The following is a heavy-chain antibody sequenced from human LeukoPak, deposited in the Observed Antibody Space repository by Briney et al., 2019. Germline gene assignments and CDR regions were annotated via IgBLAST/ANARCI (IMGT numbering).Heavy chain of an antibody. J-gene: IGHJ4*02. CDR3: ARQIASAGTAGFDY. D-gene: IGHD6-13*01. CDR2: IYSTGST. CDR1: GGSISSYY. V-gene: IGHV4-4*07. Sequence: SETLSLTCTVSGGSISSYYWSWIRQPAGKGLEWIGRIYSTGSTNYNPSLKSRVTMSVDTSKNQFSLRLRSVTAADTAVYYCARQIASAGTAGFDYWGQGALVTVSS.